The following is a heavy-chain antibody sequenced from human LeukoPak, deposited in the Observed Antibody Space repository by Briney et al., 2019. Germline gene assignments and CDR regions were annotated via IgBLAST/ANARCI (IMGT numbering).Heavy chain of an antibody. D-gene: IGHD3-22*01. CDR2: IYPGDSDT. Sequence: GESLKISCKGSGYSFTSYWIGWVRQMPGKGLEWMGIIYPGDSDTRYSPSFQGQVTISADKSISTAYLQWSSLKASDTAMYYCARPSDYYDSSGYSCYFDYWGQGTLVTVSS. CDR1: GYSFTSYW. CDR3: ARPSDYYDSSGYSCYFDY. V-gene: IGHV5-51*03. J-gene: IGHJ4*02.